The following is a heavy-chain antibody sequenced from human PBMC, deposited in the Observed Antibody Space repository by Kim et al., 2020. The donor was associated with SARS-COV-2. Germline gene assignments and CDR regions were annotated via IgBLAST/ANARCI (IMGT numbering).Heavy chain of an antibody. D-gene: IGHD6-13*01. CDR3: AREEGSIAAADPTFDY. V-gene: IGHV3-11*06. J-gene: IGHJ4*02. Sequence: VKGRFTISGDNAKNSLYLQMNSLRAEDTAVYYCAREEGSIAAADPTFDYWGQGTLVTVSS.